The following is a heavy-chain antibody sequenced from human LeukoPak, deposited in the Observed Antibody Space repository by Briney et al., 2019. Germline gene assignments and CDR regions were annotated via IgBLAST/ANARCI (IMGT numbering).Heavy chain of an antibody. CDR3: ARGRVRIRTVTTQRLYYFDY. J-gene: IGHJ4*02. CDR1: GGSFSRYY. D-gene: IGHD4-17*01. CDR2: INHSEST. Sequence: SETLSLTCAVYGGSFSRYYWSWIRQPPAKGLEWIGEINHSESTNYNPSLKSRVTISVDTSKNQFSLKLRSVAAADTAVYYCARGRVRIRTVTTQRLYYFDYWGQGTLVTVSS. V-gene: IGHV4-34*01.